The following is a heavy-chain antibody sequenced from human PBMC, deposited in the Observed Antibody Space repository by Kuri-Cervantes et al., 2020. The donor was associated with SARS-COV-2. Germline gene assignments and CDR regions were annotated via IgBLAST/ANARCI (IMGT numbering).Heavy chain of an antibody. V-gene: IGHV4-38-2*01. CDR3: ASVAGTPGEKSAGESNDY. CDR2: IYHSGST. Sequence: GSLRLSCAVSGSSISSGYYWGWIRQPPGKGLEWIGSIYHSGSTYYNPSLKSRVTISVDTSKNQFSLKLSSVTAADTAVYYCASVAGTPGEKSAGESNDYWGQGTLVTVSS. D-gene: IGHD6-19*01. CDR1: GSSISSGYY. J-gene: IGHJ4*02.